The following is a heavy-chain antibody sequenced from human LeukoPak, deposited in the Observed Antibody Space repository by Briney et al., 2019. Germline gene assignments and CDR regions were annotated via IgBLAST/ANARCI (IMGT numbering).Heavy chain of an antibody. CDR2: ISYDGSNK. Sequence: PGRSLRLSCAASGFTFSSYAMHWVRQAPGKGLEWVAVISYDGSNKYYADSVKGRFTISRDNPKNTLYLQMNSLRAEDTAVYYCARDFRYWGQGTLVTVSS. J-gene: IGHJ4*02. V-gene: IGHV3-30-3*01. D-gene: IGHD3-10*01. CDR3: ARDFRY. CDR1: GFTFSSYA.